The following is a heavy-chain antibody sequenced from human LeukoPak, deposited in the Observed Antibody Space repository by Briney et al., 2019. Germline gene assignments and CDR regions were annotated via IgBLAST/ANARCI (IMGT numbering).Heavy chain of an antibody. J-gene: IGHJ4*02. D-gene: IGHD5-12*01. V-gene: IGHV3-33*08. CDR2: IWYDGSSK. CDR3: VRDPYEAY. Sequence: PGGSLRLSCATSTFTFSSYGMHWVRQAPGKGPEWVAVIWYDGSSKYYGDSVKGRFTISRDNSKNTVYLQMNSLRAEDTAVYYCVRDPYEAYWGQGTLVTVSS. CDR1: TFTFSSYG.